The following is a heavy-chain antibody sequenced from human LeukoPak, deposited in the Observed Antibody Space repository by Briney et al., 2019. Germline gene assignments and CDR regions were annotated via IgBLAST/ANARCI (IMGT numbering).Heavy chain of an antibody. D-gene: IGHD6-19*01. CDR1: GFTFSTYA. Sequence: PGGSLRLSCAASGFTFSTYAVHWVRQAPGKGLEFVSAISSDGGSTYYANSVRGRFTISRDNSKNTLHLQMNGLRAEDTAVYYCAKDTEVSVAGHYFDYWGQGTLVTVSS. CDR3: AKDTEVSVAGHYFDY. CDR2: ISSDGGST. J-gene: IGHJ4*02. V-gene: IGHV3-64*01.